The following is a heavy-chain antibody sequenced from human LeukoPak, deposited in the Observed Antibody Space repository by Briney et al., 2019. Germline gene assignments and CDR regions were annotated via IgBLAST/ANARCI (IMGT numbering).Heavy chain of an antibody. CDR1: GFTFSSYS. CDR3: AKDNVAAAHTVTPLYYYYYYMDV. Sequence: GGSLRLSCAASGFTFSSYSMNWVRQAPGKGLEWVSSISSSSSYIYYADSVKGRFTISRDNSKNTLYLQMNSLRAEDTAVYYCAKDNVAAAHTVTPLYYYYYYMDVWGKGTTVTISS. V-gene: IGHV3-21*01. CDR2: ISSSSSYI. J-gene: IGHJ6*03. D-gene: IGHD4-17*01.